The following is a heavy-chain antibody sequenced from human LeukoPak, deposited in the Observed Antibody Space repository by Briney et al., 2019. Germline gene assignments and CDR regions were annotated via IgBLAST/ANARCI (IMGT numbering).Heavy chain of an antibody. D-gene: IGHD4-17*01. CDR1: GYSFTSCW. V-gene: IGHV5-51*01. CDR2: IYPGDSDT. CDR3: ATEPLYGDYYEYFQH. J-gene: IGHJ1*01. Sequence: GESLKISCKGSGYSFTSCWIGWVRQMPGKGLEWMGIIYPGDSDTRYSPSFQGQVTISADKSISTPYLQWSSLKASDTAMYYCATEPLYGDYYEYFQHWGQGTLVTVSS.